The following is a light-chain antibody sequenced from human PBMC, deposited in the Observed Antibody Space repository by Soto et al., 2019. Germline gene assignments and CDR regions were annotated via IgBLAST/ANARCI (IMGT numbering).Light chain of an antibody. V-gene: IGLV4-69*01. CDR3: QTWGTDTVI. Sequence: QSVLTQSPSASASLGASVKLTCVLSSGHSNYAVAWHQQQPEKGPRYLMRLNSDGSHNRGDGIPDRFSGSSSGTERYLTISRLQSEDEADYYCQTWGTDTVIFGGGTKLTVL. CDR2: LNSDGSH. CDR1: SGHSNYA. J-gene: IGLJ2*01.